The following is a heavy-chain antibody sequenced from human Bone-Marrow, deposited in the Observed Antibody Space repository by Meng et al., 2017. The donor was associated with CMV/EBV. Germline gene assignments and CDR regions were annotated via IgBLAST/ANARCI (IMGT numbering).Heavy chain of an antibody. CDR2: INWNGGST. CDR3: ARDLGWNYVLYYYGMDV. D-gene: IGHD1-7*01. CDR1: GFTFSSYA. J-gene: IGHJ6*01. V-gene: IGHV3-20*04. Sequence: GESLKISCAASGFTFSSYAMSWVRQAPGKGLEWVSGINWNGGSTGYADSVKGRFTISRDNAKNSLYLQMNSLRAEDTALYYCARDLGWNYVLYYYGMDVWGQGTTVTGSS.